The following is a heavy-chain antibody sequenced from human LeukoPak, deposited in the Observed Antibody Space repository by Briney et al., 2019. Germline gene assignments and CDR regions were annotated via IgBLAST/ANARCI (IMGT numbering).Heavy chain of an antibody. J-gene: IGHJ5*02. V-gene: IGHV4-34*01. CDR2: INHSGST. CDR3: ARGRHVWTMVRGVIIASHNWFDP. D-gene: IGHD3-10*01. Sequence: SETLSLTCAVYGGSFSGYYWSWIRQPPGKGLEWIWEINHSGSTNYNPSLKSRVTISVDTSKNQFSLKLSSVTAADTAVYYCARGRHVWTMVRGVIIASHNWFDPWGQGTLVTVSS. CDR1: GGSFSGYY.